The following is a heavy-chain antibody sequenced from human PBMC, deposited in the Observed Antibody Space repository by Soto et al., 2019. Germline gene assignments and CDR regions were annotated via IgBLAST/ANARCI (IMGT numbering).Heavy chain of an antibody. J-gene: IGHJ2*01. V-gene: IGHV4-59*08. CDR2: IYYSGCT. CDR1: GGSISSYY. Sequence: QVQLQESGPGLVKPSETLSLTCTVSGGSISSYYWSWIRQPPGKGLEWIGYIYYSGCTNYNPSLTSRAPITVDHSTNKFPLKMRAVTAAAPAGYYCARLNSEDSSSCVYWYFDLRGRGALVTVSS. CDR3: ARLNSEDSSSCVYWYFDL. D-gene: IGHD6-6*01.